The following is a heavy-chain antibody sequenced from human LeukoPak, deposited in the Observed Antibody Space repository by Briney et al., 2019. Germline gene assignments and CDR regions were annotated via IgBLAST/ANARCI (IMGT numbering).Heavy chain of an antibody. J-gene: IGHJ6*02. V-gene: IGHV4-30-2*01. CDR2: IYHSGST. CDR3: ARDYAGGLFSRYGMDV. Sequence: KASETLSLTCAVSGASISSGGYSWSWIRQPPGKGLEWIGSIYHSGSTHYNPSLKSRVTISVDRSKNQFSLKLSSVTAADTAVYYCARDYAGGLFSRYGMDVWGQGTTVTVSS. CDR1: GASISSGGYS. D-gene: IGHD2-21*01.